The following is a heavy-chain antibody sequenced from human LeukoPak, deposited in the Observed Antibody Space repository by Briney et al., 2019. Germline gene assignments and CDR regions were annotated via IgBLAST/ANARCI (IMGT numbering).Heavy chain of an antibody. CDR3: ARDLYSSGWPNPLPFFDY. CDR1: GYTFTGYY. J-gene: IGHJ4*02. V-gene: IGHV1-2*02. Sequence: PLASVKVSCKASGYTFTGYYMHWVRQAPGQGLEWMGWINPNSGGTSYAQKFQGRVTMTRDMSTSTVYMELSSLRSEDTAVYYCARDLYSSGWPNPLPFFDYWGQGTLVTVSS. D-gene: IGHD6-19*01. CDR2: INPNSGGT.